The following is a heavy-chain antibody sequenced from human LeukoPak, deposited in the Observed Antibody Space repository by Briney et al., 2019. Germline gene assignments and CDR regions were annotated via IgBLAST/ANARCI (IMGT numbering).Heavy chain of an antibody. J-gene: IGHJ4*02. CDR1: GFTFSRFG. CDR3: ARDYYYDSSGYWDYYFDY. Sequence: GGSLRLSCAASGFTFSRFGMHWVRQAPGKGPEWVAVIWYDGSNKYYADSVKGRFTISRDNSKNTLYLEMNSLRAEDTAVYYCARDYYYDSSGYWDYYFDYWGQGTLVSVSS. V-gene: IGHV3-33*01. CDR2: IWYDGSNK. D-gene: IGHD3-22*01.